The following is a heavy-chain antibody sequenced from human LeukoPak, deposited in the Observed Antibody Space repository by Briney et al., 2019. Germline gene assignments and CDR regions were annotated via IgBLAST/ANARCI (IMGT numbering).Heavy chain of an antibody. CDR3: ADATGY. D-gene: IGHD1-14*01. CDR1: GGSFSGYY. V-gene: IGHV4-34*01. J-gene: IGHJ4*02. Sequence: PSETLSLTCAVYGGSFSGYYWSWIRQPPGKGLEWIGEINHSGSTNYNPSLKSRVTMSVDTSKNQFSLKLSSVTAADTAVYYCADATGYWGQGTLVTVSS. CDR2: INHSGST.